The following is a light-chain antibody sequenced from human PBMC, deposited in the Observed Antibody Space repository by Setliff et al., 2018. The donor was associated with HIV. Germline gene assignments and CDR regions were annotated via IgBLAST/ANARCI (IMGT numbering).Light chain of an antibody. CDR3: CSYAGSSGYV. CDR1: SSDIGSYNL. Sequence: QSALAQAASVSGSPGQSITISCTGTSSDIGSYNLVSWYQQHPGKAPKLMIYEVSQRPSGVSNRFSGSKSGNTASLTISGLQAEDEADYYCCSYAGSSGYVFGTGTKVTVL. J-gene: IGLJ1*01. V-gene: IGLV2-23*02. CDR2: EVS.